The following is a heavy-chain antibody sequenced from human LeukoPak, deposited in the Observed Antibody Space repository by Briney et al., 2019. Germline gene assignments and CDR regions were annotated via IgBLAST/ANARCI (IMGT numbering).Heavy chain of an antibody. V-gene: IGHV1-2*02. D-gene: IGHD3-10*01. CDR3: ARDGEYGTGSYYRGSFDY. J-gene: IGHJ4*02. Sequence: GASVKVSCKASGYXFTAFYIHWVRQAPGQGLEWMGWIHPRSGDTRYAQKFQGRVTMARDTSISTVYMDLSSLGSDDTAVYYCARDGEYGTGSYYRGSFDYWGQGILVTVSS. CDR1: GYXFTAFY. CDR2: IHPRSGDT.